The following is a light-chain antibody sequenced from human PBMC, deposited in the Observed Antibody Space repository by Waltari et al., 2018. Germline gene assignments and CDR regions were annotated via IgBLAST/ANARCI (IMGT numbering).Light chain of an antibody. Sequence: DIQMTQSPSTLSASLADRVTITCRASQSISSWLAWYQQKPGKAPKLLIYKASSLESGVPSRFSGSGSGTEFTLTISSLQPDDFATYYCQQYNSYLFTFGPGTKVDIK. CDR1: QSISSW. J-gene: IGKJ3*01. CDR2: KAS. CDR3: QQYNSYLFT. V-gene: IGKV1-5*03.